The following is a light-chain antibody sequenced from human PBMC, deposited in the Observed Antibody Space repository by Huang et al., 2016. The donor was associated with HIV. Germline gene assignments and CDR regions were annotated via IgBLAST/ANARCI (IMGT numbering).Light chain of an antibody. V-gene: IGKV1-33*01. CDR3: QQYDNLYT. CDR1: QDISNY. J-gene: IGKJ2*01. Sequence: DIQMTQSPSSLSASVGDRVTLTCQASQDISNYLNWYQQKTGKAPKLLIYEASNLETGVPSRFNGSGSGTDFTFTISSLQPEDITTYYCQQYDNLYTFGQGTKLEIK. CDR2: EAS.